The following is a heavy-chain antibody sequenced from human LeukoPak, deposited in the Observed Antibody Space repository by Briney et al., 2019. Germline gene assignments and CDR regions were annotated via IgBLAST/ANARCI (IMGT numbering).Heavy chain of an antibody. CDR3: ARDLDGDGVYYFDY. Sequence: SETLSLTCTVSGGAISSGGYYWSWIRQPAGKGLEWIGRIHASGSTYYNPSLKSRVTISVDTSKNRFSLKLSSVTAADTAVYYCARDLDGDGVYYFDYWGQGSLVTVSS. CDR2: IHASGST. CDR1: GGAISSGGYY. V-gene: IGHV4-61*02. J-gene: IGHJ4*02. D-gene: IGHD3-10*01.